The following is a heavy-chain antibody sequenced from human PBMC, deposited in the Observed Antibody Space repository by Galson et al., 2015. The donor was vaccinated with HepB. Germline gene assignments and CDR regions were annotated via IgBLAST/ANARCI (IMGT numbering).Heavy chain of an antibody. Sequence: LRLSCAASGFTFSSHGMNRVRQAPGKGLEWVATIWVDGTNKFYADSVKGRFTISRDNSKNTLSLQMNSLRADDTAVYYCAREGDPHIYWSALDFWGQGILVTVSS. CDR3: AREGDPHIYWSALDF. V-gene: IGHV3-33*01. CDR1: GFTFSSHG. CDR2: IWVDGTNK. J-gene: IGHJ4*02. D-gene: IGHD3-3*01.